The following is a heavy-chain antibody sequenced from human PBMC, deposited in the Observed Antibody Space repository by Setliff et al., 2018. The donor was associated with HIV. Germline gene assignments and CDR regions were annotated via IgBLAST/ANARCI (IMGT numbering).Heavy chain of an antibody. CDR2: IYSGVRSP. Sequence: PGGSLRLSCAASGFTLDDYAMHWVRQVPGKGLEWVSIIYSGVRSPYYADSVKDRFIISRDKSKNTLYLQMNSLRVEDTAVYYCAKGVPAAGGTSYYMDVWGKETTVTVSS. D-gene: IGHD6-13*01. CDR3: AKGVPAAGGTSYYMDV. CDR1: GFTLDDYA. V-gene: IGHV3-23*03. J-gene: IGHJ6*03.